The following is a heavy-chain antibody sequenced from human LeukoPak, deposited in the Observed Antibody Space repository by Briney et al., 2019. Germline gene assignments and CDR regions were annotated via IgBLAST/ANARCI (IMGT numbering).Heavy chain of an antibody. J-gene: IGHJ6*02. CDR2: ISSYNGNT. Sequence: GASVKVSCKASGDNFRSNGFSWVRQAPGQGFEWMGWISSYNGNTKYAQKMEGRVTMTTDTSTSTVSMELRSLTSDDTAVYYCARTLYSSSWSKYYYYGMDVWGQGTTVTVSS. D-gene: IGHD6-13*01. CDR3: ARTLYSSSWSKYYYYGMDV. V-gene: IGHV1-18*01. CDR1: GDNFRSNG.